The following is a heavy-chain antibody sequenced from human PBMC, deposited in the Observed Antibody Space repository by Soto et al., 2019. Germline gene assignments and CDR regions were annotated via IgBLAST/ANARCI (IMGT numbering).Heavy chain of an antibody. J-gene: IGHJ3*02. CDR1: GGSVSSGSYY. CDR2: IYYSGST. CDR3: ARDRKITIFGVVTTPGAFDI. Sequence: SETLSLTCTVSGGSVSSGSYYWSWIRQPPGKGLEWTGYIYYSGSTNYNPSLKSRVTISVDTSKNQFSLKLSSVTAADTAVYYCARDRKITIFGVVTTPGAFDIWGQGTMVTVSS. D-gene: IGHD3-3*01. V-gene: IGHV4-61*01.